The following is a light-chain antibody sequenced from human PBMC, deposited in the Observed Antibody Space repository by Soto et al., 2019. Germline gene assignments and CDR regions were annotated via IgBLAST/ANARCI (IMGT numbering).Light chain of an antibody. CDR1: QSVSTY. CDR3: QQRSGWPT. Sequence: EIVLTQSPAPLSLSPGDRATLSCRSSQSVSTYLSWYHQKPGQAPRLLLYDALKRATGIPARFSGSGSGTDFTLTSTSLEPEDFAVYYCQQRSGWPTFGGGTRVEIK. V-gene: IGKV3-11*01. J-gene: IGKJ4*01. CDR2: DAL.